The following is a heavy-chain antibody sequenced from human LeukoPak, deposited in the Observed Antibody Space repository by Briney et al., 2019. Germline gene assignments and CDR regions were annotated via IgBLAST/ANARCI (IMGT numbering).Heavy chain of an antibody. J-gene: IGHJ4*02. CDR2: IGSTGNPM. D-gene: IGHD6-19*01. Sequence: GGSLRLSCAASGFTFSGYIMNWVRQAPGKGLEWVSFIGSTGNPMYYADSVKGRFTVSRDNAKNSLYLQMNSLRAEDTAVYYCARDQWLDYWGQGTLVTVSS. V-gene: IGHV3-48*01. CDR1: GFTFSGYI. CDR3: ARDQWLDY.